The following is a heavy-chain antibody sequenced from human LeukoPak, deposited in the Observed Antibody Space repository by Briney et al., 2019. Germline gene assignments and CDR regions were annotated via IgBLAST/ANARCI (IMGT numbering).Heavy chain of an antibody. J-gene: IGHJ5*01. CDR3: ASYRTVAKTNWFDS. CDR2: IKRGGSET. V-gene: IGHV3-7*01. CDR1: GFTFSNYL. D-gene: IGHD5-12*01. Sequence: GGSLRLSCTASGFTFSNYLMSWVRQAPGKGLEWVANIKRGGSETFYVDSVKGRFTISRDNAKNSLYLQMNSLRAEDTAVYYCASYRTVAKTNWFDSWGQGTLVTVSS.